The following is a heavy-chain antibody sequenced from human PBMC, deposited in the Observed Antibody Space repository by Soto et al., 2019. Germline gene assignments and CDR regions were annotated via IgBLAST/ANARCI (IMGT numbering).Heavy chain of an antibody. CDR1: GFTFSNYA. J-gene: IGHJ4*02. CDR3: AKDQGSSWYEIDY. Sequence: EVQLLESGGGLVQPGGSLRLSCAASGFTFSNYAVNWVRQAPGKGLEWVSTISGSGGSTYYADSVKGRFTISRDNSKNTRYLQMSSLRAEDTAVYYCAKDQGSSWYEIDYWGQGTLVTVSS. CDR2: ISGSGGST. V-gene: IGHV3-23*01. D-gene: IGHD6-13*01.